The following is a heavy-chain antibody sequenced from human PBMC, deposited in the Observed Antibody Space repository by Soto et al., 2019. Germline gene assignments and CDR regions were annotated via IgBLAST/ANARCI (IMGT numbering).Heavy chain of an antibody. Sequence: SETLSLTCAVSGYSISSGYYWGWIQQPPGKGLEWIGSIYHSGSTYYNPSLKSRVTISVDTSKNQFSLKLSSVTAADTAVYYCARKKGAGTEYYYYGMDVWGQRTTLTVSS. D-gene: IGHD6-19*01. CDR3: ARKKGAGTEYYYYGMDV. CDR2: IYHSGST. J-gene: IGHJ6*02. CDR1: GYSISSGYY. V-gene: IGHV4-38-2*01.